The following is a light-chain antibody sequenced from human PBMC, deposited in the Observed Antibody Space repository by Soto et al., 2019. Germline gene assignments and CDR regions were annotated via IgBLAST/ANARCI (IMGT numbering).Light chain of an antibody. J-gene: IGKJ5*01. V-gene: IGKV3-20*01. CDR2: GAS. CDR3: QQYSSSLIT. Sequence: TQSRGTLSLSPGERATLSFSASQSVSSSYLAWYQQKPGQAPRLLIYGASGRATGIPDRFSGSGSGTDFTLTISRLEPEDFAVYYCQQYSSSLITFGQGTRLEIK. CDR1: QSVSSSY.